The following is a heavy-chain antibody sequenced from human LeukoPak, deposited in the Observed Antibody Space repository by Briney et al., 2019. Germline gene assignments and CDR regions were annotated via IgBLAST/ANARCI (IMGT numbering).Heavy chain of an antibody. V-gene: IGHV4-59*12. CDR2: IYYSGST. CDR3: ATGGSSWYGDELDY. D-gene: IGHD6-13*01. Sequence: SETLSLTCTVSGGSISSYYWSWIRQPPGKGLEWIGYIYYSGSTNYNPSLKSRVTISVDTSKNQFSLKLSSVTAADTAVYYCATGGSSWYGDELDYWGQGTLVTVSS. J-gene: IGHJ4*02. CDR1: GGSISSYY.